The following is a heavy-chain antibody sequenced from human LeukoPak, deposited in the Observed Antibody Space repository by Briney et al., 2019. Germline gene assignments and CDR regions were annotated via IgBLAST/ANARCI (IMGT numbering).Heavy chain of an antibody. J-gene: IGHJ4*02. D-gene: IGHD6-13*01. CDR3: ARRGTGYSSSYHFDY. V-gene: IGHV3-66*01. Sequence: PGGSLRLSCAASGFTFDDYAMHWVRQAPGKGLEWVSVIYSGGSTYYADSVKGRFTISRDNSKNTLYLQMNSLRAEDTAVYYCARRGTGYSSSYHFDYWGQGTLVTVSS. CDR2: IYSGGST. CDR1: GFTFDDYA.